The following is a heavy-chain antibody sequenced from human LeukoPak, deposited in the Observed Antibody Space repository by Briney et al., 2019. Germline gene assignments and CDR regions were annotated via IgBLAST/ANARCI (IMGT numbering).Heavy chain of an antibody. J-gene: IGHJ4*02. CDR1: GGSMYGYF. CDR3: ARGKRHYYDSTSYEFFDN. Sequence: SETLSLTCTVSGGSMYGYFWSSIRQPPGKGLEWIGYIKYSGSTNYNPSLKSRVTMSADTSKNRFSLRLNSVTAADTPVYYCARGKRHYYDSTSYEFFDNWGQGTLITVSS. V-gene: IGHV4-59*01. D-gene: IGHD3-22*01. CDR2: IKYSGST.